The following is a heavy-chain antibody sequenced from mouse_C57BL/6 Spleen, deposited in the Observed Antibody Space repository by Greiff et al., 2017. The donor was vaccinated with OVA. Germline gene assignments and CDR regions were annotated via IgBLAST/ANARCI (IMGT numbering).Heavy chain of an antibody. V-gene: IGHV3-6*01. D-gene: IGHD2-4*01. CDR3: AIPRYDYDGGFAY. CDR2: ISYDGSN. J-gene: IGHJ3*01. CDR1: GYSITSGYY. Sequence: EVKLQESGPGLVKPSQSLSLTCSVTGYSITSGYYWNWIRQFPGNKLEWMGYISYDGSNNYNPSLKNRISITRDTSKNQFFLKLNSVTTEDTATYYCAIPRYDYDGGFAYWGQGTLVTVSA.